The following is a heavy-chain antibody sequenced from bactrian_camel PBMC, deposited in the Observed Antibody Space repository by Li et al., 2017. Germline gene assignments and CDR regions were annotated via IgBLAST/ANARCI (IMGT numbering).Heavy chain of an antibody. CDR1: KKSMCM. V-gene: IGHV3S54*01. D-gene: IGHD3*01. J-gene: IGHJ7*01. CDR2: IYTGGGNT. Sequence: HVQLVESGGGSVQAGGSLRLSCVASKKSMCMGWFRQAPGKEREGVAAIYTGGGNTYYTDSVKGRFTISRDNAKNTVYLQMNSLKPEDTAVYYCVRGVSGMDYWGKGTQVTVS.